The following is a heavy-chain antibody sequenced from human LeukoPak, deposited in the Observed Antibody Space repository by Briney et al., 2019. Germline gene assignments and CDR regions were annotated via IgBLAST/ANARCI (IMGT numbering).Heavy chain of an antibody. CDR2: ISSSGSTI. V-gene: IGHV3-11*04. J-gene: IGHJ5*02. D-gene: IGHD3-22*01. Sequence: PGGSLRLSCAASGFTFSDYYMSWIRQAPGKGLEWVSYISSSGSTIYYADSVKGRFTISRDNAKNSLYLQMNSLRAEDTAVYYCASYVYYYDSSGYYSALDPWGQGTLVTVSS. CDR1: GFTFSDYY. CDR3: ASYVYYYDSSGYYSALDP.